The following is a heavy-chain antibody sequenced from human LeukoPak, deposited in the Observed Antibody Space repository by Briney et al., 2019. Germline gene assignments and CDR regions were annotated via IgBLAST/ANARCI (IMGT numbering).Heavy chain of an antibody. Sequence: PSETLSLTCTVSGGSISSYYWSWIRQPPRKGPEWIGYIYYSGNTNYNPSLKSRVPISVDTSKNQFSLTLSSVTAADTAVYYCARDLSIADDYWGQGTLVTVSS. CDR2: IYYSGNT. J-gene: IGHJ4*02. CDR3: ARDLSIADDY. CDR1: GGSISSYY. V-gene: IGHV4-59*01. D-gene: IGHD6-6*01.